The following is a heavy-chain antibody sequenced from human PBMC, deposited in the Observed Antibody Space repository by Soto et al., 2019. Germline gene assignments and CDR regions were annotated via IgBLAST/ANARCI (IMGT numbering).Heavy chain of an antibody. CDR1: GGSISSGGYY. J-gene: IGHJ3*02. CDR3: ARGGYDFWSGYYSAESDAFDI. V-gene: IGHV4-31*03. CDR2: IYYSGST. Sequence: SETLSLTCTVSGGSISSGGYYWSWIHQHPGKGLEWIGYIYYSGSTYYNPSLKSRVTISVDTSKNQFSLKLSSVTAADTAVYYCARGGYDFWSGYYSAESDAFDIWGQGTMVTVSS. D-gene: IGHD3-3*01.